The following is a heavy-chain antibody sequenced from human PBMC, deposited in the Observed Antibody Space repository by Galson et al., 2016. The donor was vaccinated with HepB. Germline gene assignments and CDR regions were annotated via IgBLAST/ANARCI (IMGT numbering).Heavy chain of an antibody. V-gene: IGHV1-18*04. J-gene: IGHJ4*02. CDR3: VRDRKTFYYDRSGVWYLDY. CDR2: ISPYNGNT. D-gene: IGHD3-22*01. CDR1: GYTFTSYG. Sequence: SVKVSCKASGYTFTSYGISWVRQAPGQGLEWMGWISPYNGNTMYAQQLQGRVAVTTDTSTNTAYMELTSLRSDDTAVYYCVRDRKTFYYDRSGVWYLDYWGQGTQVTVS.